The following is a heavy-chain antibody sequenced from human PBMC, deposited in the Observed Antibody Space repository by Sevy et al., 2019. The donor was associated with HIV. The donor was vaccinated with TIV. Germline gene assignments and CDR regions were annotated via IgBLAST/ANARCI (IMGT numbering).Heavy chain of an antibody. V-gene: IGHV3-30*04. CDR3: ARALGVMVRGGGYYFDY. Sequence: GGSLRLSCAASGFTFSSYAMHWVRQAPGKGLEWVAVISYDGSDKNYSDSVKGRFTISRDNSKNTLSLQMNSLRADDTAVYYGARALGVMVRGGGYYFDYWGQGTLVTVSS. CDR2: ISYDGSDK. CDR1: GFTFSSYA. J-gene: IGHJ4*02. D-gene: IGHD3-10*01.